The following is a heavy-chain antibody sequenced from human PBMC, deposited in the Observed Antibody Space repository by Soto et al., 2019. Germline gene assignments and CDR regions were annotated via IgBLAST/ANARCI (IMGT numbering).Heavy chain of an antibody. V-gene: IGHV4-28*01. CDR1: GFSISSSSW. CDR3: ANLSDGNWFDP. CDR2: MSHSGLT. J-gene: IGHJ5*02. Sequence: QVQLQESGPGLVKPSDTLSLTCAVSGFSISSSSWWGWIRQPPGKGLEWIGYMSHSGLTYYNPSLESRVTMSLDTSRVLFSLRLTSVTADDTALYCCANLSDGNWFDPWGQGTRVPVSS.